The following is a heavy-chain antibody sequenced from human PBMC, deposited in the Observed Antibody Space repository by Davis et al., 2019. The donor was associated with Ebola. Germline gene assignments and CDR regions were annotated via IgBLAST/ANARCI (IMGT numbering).Heavy chain of an antibody. CDR1: GFTFSTYA. CDR3: ARDLMVLSGGGGMDV. CDR2: IAYDGSNK. J-gene: IGHJ6*02. Sequence: GESLKISCAASGFTFSTYAMHWVRQAPGKGLEWVAFIAYDGSNKYTADSVKGRFTISRDNSENTLNLQMNSLRVEDTAVYYCARDLMVLSGGGGMDVWGQGTTVTVSS. V-gene: IGHV3-30*04. D-gene: IGHD4/OR15-4a*01.